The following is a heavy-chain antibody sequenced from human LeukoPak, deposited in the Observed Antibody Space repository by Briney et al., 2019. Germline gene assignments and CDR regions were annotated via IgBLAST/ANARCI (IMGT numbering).Heavy chain of an antibody. V-gene: IGHV3-23*01. Sequence: PGGSLRLSCAASGFTFSSYAMSWVRQAPGKGLEWVSAISGSGGSTYYADSVKGRFTISRDNSKNTLYLQMNSLRAEDTAVYYCAKAHPYCSSTSCYKFDYWGQGTLVTVSS. D-gene: IGHD2-2*01. CDR3: AKAHPYCSSTSCYKFDY. CDR2: ISGSGGST. J-gene: IGHJ4*02. CDR1: GFTFSSYA.